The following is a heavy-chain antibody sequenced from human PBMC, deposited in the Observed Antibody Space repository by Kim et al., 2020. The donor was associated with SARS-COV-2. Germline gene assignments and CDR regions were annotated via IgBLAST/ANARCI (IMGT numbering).Heavy chain of an antibody. J-gene: IGHJ4*02. CDR1: GGSFSGYY. V-gene: IGHV4-34*01. Sequence: SETLSLTCAVYGGSFSGYYWSWIRQPPGKGLEWIGEINHSGSTNYNPSLKSRVTISVDTSKNQFSLKLSSVTAADTAVYYCARGIPYSGYLGYWGQGTLVTVSS. CDR2: INHSGST. D-gene: IGHD5-12*01. CDR3: ARGIPYSGYLGY.